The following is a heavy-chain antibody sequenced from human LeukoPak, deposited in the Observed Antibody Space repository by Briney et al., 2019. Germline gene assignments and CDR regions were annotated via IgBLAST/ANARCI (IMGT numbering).Heavy chain of an antibody. V-gene: IGHV1-8*01. CDR1: GYPFIDYD. CDR3: ARGGFDNSGNYYPEFGN. D-gene: IGHD6-19*01. J-gene: IGHJ4*02. CDR2: MNPNSGNT. Sequence: GASVKVSCKASGYPFIDYDINWVRQAPGQGLEWVGWMNPNSGNTGYAQRFQGRVAMTRKISITTAYMDLMSLTYEDTAVYFCARGGFDNSGNYYPEFGNWGQGTLVTVSS.